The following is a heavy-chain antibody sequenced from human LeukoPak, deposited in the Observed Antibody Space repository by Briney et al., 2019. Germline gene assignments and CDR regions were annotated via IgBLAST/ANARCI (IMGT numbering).Heavy chain of an antibody. CDR3: AKEGTHVMGWGYYMDV. CDR1: GFTFSSYG. D-gene: IGHD3-10*01. CDR2: ISYDGSNK. J-gene: IGHJ6*03. Sequence: PGGSLRLSCAASGFTFSSYGMHWVRQAPGKGLEWVAVISYDGSNKYYADSVKGRFTISRDNSKNTLYLQMNSLRAEDTAVYYCAKEGTHVMGWGYYMDVWGKGTTVTISS. V-gene: IGHV3-30*18.